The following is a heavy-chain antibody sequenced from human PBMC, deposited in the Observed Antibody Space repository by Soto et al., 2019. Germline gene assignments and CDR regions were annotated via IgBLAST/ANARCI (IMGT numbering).Heavy chain of an antibody. Sequence: ASVKVSCKASGYTFTSYAMHWVRQAPGQRLEWMGWINAGNGNTKYSQKFQGRVTITGDTSASTAYMELSSLRSEDTAVYYCARAPEYYDILTGSSWFDPWGQGTLVTVSS. J-gene: IGHJ5*02. CDR1: GYTFTSYA. V-gene: IGHV1-3*01. CDR3: ARAPEYYDILTGSSWFDP. CDR2: INAGNGNT. D-gene: IGHD3-9*01.